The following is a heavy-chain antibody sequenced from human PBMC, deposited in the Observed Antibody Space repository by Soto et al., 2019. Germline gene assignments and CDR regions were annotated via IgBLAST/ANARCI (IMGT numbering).Heavy chain of an antibody. CDR3: ARGKYNTGWNADY. D-gene: IGHD6-19*01. J-gene: IGHJ4*02. CDR1: GFIFSDHY. V-gene: IGHV3-72*01. CDR2: NRNKANSYTS. Sequence: GGSLRLSCGASGFIFSDHYMDWVRQAPGKGLEWVGRNRNKANSYTSEYAASVKGRFTISRDDSTNSLYLQMNSLKTEDTAVYNCARGKYNTGWNADYWGQGSLVTGS.